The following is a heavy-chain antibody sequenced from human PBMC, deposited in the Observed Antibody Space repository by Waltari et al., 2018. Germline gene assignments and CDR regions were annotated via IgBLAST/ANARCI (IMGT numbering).Heavy chain of an antibody. J-gene: IGHJ6*02. V-gene: IGHV4-4*02. CDR3: ARSTRRAYYYYGMDV. CDR1: GGSISSRNW. Sequence: QVQLQESGPGLVKPSGTLSLNCAVSGGSISSRNWWRWVRQPPGKGLEGSGEINHSGSTNYNPSLKSRVTIAVDTSKNQFSLKLSSVTAADTAVYYCARSTRRAYYYYGMDVWGQGTTVTVSS. CDR2: INHSGST.